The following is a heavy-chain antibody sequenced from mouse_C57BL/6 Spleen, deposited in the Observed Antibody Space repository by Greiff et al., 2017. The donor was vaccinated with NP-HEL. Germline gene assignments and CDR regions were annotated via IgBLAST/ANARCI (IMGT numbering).Heavy chain of an antibody. D-gene: IGHD1-1*01. CDR2: IYPGSGST. CDR3: AREEGLFITTAHYYAMDY. J-gene: IGHJ4*01. Sequence: QVQLQQPGAELVKPGASVKMSCKASGYTFTSYWITWVKQRPGQGLEWIGDIYPGSGSTNYNEKFKSKATLTVDTSSRTAYMQLSSLTYEDSAVYYCAREEGLFITTAHYYAMDYWGQGTSVTVSS. V-gene: IGHV1-55*01. CDR1: GYTFTSYW.